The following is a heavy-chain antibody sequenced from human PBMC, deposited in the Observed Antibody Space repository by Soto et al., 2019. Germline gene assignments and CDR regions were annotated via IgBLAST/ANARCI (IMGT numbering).Heavy chain of an antibody. D-gene: IGHD2-8*02. CDR2: ISYDGSNK. CDR3: ARESVLGMVWYYYYGMDV. Sequence: AGGSLRLSCAASGFTFSSYAMHWVRQAPGKGLEWVAVISYDGSNKYYADSVKGRFTISRDNSKNTLYLQMNSLRAEDTAVYYCARESVLGMVWYYYYGMDVWGQGTTVTVSS. CDR1: GFTFSSYA. J-gene: IGHJ6*02. V-gene: IGHV3-30-3*01.